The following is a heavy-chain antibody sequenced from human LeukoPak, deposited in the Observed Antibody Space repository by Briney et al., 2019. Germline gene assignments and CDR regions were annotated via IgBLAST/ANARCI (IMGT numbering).Heavy chain of an antibody. D-gene: IGHD2-2*01. J-gene: IGHJ6*04. V-gene: IGHV3-43D*04. CDR3: AKASMGYCSSTSCYEAYYGMDV. Sequence: GGSLRLSCAASGFTFDDYAMHWVRQAPGKGLEWVSLISWDGGSTYYADSVKGRFTTSRDNSKNSLYLQMNSLRAEDTALYYCAKASMGYCSSTSCYEAYYGMDVWGKGTTVTVSS. CDR2: ISWDGGST. CDR1: GFTFDDYA.